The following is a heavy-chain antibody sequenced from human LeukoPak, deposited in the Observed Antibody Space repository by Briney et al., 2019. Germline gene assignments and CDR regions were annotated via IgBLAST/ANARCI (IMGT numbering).Heavy chain of an antibody. CDR3: ARGYDGSGYSYRTWYFDL. CDR2: MYTSGST. D-gene: IGHD3-22*01. J-gene: IGHJ2*01. Sequence: PSETLSLTCTVSGGSISSYYWSWIRQPAGQGLEYIGRMYTSGSTNYNPSLKSRVTISVDTSKNQFSLKLSSVTAADTAVYYCARGYDGSGYSYRTWYFDLWGRGPLVTVSS. CDR1: GGSISSYY. V-gene: IGHV4-4*07.